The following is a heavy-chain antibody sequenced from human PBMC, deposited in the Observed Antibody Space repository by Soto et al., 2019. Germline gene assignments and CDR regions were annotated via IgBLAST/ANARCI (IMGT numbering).Heavy chain of an antibody. Sequence: SETLSLTCAVYGGSFSGYYWSWIRQPPGKGLEWIGEINHSGSTNYNPSLKSRVTISVDTSKNQFSLKLSSVTAADTAVYYCARGGYSYGYGLGYYYGMDVWGHGTTVTV. CDR3: ARGGYSYGYGLGYYYGMDV. V-gene: IGHV4-34*01. D-gene: IGHD5-18*01. CDR1: GGSFSGYY. CDR2: INHSGST. J-gene: IGHJ6*02.